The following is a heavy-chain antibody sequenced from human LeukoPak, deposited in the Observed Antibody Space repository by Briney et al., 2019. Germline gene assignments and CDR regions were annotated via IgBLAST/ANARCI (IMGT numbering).Heavy chain of an antibody. Sequence: GGSLRLSCTASGFTFSDYDMNWVRQAPGKGLERVSSISGRSSHMYYADSAKGRFSISRDNAKNSVYLQMNSLRAEDTAVYYCVRAFPPLRTSTAGDFWGQGTLVTVSS. CDR2: ISGRSSHM. V-gene: IGHV3-21*06. D-gene: IGHD6-25*01. J-gene: IGHJ4*02. CDR1: GFTFSDYD. CDR3: VRAFPPLRTSTAGDF.